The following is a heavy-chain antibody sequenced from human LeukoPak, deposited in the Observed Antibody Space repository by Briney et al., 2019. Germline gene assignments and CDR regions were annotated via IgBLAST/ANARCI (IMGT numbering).Heavy chain of an antibody. CDR2: ISGSGGRT. CDR3: ARRSIAVAGPFDY. J-gene: IGHJ4*02. Sequence: GGSLRLSCAASGFTFSSYAMNWVRQAPGKGLEWVSSISGSGGRTYYGDSVKGRFTISRDNAKNSLYLQMNSLRAEDTAVYYCARRSIAVAGPFDYWGQGTLVTVSS. D-gene: IGHD6-19*01. V-gene: IGHV3-23*01. CDR1: GFTFSSYA.